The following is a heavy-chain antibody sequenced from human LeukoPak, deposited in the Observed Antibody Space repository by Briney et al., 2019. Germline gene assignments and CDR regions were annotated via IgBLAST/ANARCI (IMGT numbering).Heavy chain of an antibody. V-gene: IGHV3-33*01. CDR1: GFTFSSYG. D-gene: IGHD3-22*01. Sequence: GGSLRLSCAASGFTFSSYGMHWVRQAPGKGLEWLAVMWYDGSKKYYADSVKGRFTISRDNSKNTLYLQMNSLRAEDTAVYYCAREYYDSSGYYSEPLYYGMDVWGQGTTVTVSS. CDR2: MWYDGSKK. CDR3: AREYYDSSGYYSEPLYYGMDV. J-gene: IGHJ6*02.